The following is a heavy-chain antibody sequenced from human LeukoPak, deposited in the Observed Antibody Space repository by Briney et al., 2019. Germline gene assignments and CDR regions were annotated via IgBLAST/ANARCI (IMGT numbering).Heavy chain of an antibody. CDR3: ARAHRIAVAVPGNY. J-gene: IGHJ4*02. Sequence: GGSLRLSCAASGFIVSSSYMSWVRQAPGKGLEWVSVIYSGGSTYYADSVKGRFTISRDNSKNTLYLQMNSLRAEDTAVYYCARAHRIAVAVPGNYWGQGTLVTVSS. CDR1: GFIVSSSY. V-gene: IGHV3-66*01. D-gene: IGHD6-19*01. CDR2: IYSGGST.